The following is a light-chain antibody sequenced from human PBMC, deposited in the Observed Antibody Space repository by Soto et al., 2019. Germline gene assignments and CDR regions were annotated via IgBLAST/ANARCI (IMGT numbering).Light chain of an antibody. CDR1: QSVSND. Sequence: DIAMTQSPAILSVSAGERATLSCRASQSVSNDLAWYQQKPGQAPMLLIYGASSRATGIPARFSGSGSGTEFTLTISSLQSEDFAVYFCQQYSNWPQTFGQGTKVEI. J-gene: IGKJ1*01. CDR2: GAS. V-gene: IGKV3-15*01. CDR3: QQYSNWPQT.